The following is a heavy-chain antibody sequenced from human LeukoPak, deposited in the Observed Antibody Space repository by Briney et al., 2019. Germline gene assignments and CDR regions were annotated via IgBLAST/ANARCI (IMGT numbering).Heavy chain of an antibody. CDR3: AKDAPLPELLLPDI. V-gene: IGHV3-21*04. Sequence: GGSLRLSCAASGFTFSDYSMNWVRQAPGKGLEWVSSISSSSSYIFYADSVRGRFSISRDNAKNSLYLQMNSLRAEDTAVYYCAKDAPLPELLLPDIWGQGTMVTVSS. CDR2: ISSSSSYI. D-gene: IGHD3-22*01. CDR1: GFTFSDYS. J-gene: IGHJ3*02.